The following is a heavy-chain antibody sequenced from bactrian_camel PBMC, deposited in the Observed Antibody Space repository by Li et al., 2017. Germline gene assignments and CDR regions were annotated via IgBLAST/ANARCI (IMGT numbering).Heavy chain of an antibody. V-gene: IGHV3S40*01. Sequence: LVESGGGSVQAGGSLKLSCAASGYIFSRCGMGWYRQAPGKELEVVAAIATYGSSTSYADSVKGRFTISQDTAKNTVYLQMNNLKPEDTGMYYCAAGGRDCYSGPLIGDKYNYWGQGTQVTVS. J-gene: IGHJ4*01. CDR3: AAGGRDCYSGPLIGDKYNY. D-gene: IGHD3*01. CDR2: IATYGSST. CDR1: GYIFSRCG.